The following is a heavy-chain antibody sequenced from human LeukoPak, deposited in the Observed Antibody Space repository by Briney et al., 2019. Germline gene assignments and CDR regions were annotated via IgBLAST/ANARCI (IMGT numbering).Heavy chain of an antibody. Sequence: ASVKVSCKASGYTFSGNYIHWVRQAPGQGLEWMGWINPSTGGTNYAQKFPGRVTMTRDTSISTSYMELSRLTSDDTAVYFCARDRAYYYYGMDVWGQGTTVTVSS. CDR3: ARDRAYYYYGMDV. CDR1: GYTFSGNY. J-gene: IGHJ6*02. V-gene: IGHV1-2*02. CDR2: INPSTGGT.